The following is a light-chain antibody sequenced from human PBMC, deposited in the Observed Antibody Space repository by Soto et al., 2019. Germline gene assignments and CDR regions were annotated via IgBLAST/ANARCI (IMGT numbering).Light chain of an antibody. Sequence: EIVLTQSPGTLSLSPGERATLSCRASQSVSASYLAWYQQRPGQAPRVLIFGASSRATGIPDRFSGSGSGTDFTLTISRLEPEDFAVYYCQQYESSPSRLTFGGGTKVEMK. CDR3: QQYESSPSRLT. V-gene: IGKV3-20*01. J-gene: IGKJ4*01. CDR1: QSVSASY. CDR2: GAS.